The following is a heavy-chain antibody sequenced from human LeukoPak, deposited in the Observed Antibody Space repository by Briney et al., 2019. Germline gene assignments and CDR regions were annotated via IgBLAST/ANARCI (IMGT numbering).Heavy chain of an antibody. Sequence: PGGSLRLSCAASGFTFTGSAMHWVRQAPGKGLEWVSAISGSGGSTYYADSVKGRFTISRDNSKNTLYLQMNSLRAEDTAVYYCAKDLAVAATSIDYWGQGTLVTVSS. D-gene: IGHD6-19*01. CDR3: AKDLAVAATSIDY. CDR1: GFTFTGSA. V-gene: IGHV3-23*01. J-gene: IGHJ4*02. CDR2: ISGSGGST.